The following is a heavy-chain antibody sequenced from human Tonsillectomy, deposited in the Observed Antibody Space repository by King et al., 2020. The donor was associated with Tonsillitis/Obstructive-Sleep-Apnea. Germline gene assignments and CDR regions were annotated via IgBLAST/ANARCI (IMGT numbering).Heavy chain of an antibody. CDR2: ISSNGGST. CDR3: VKGYSSYYYYYMDV. D-gene: IGHD5-18*01. Sequence: EQLVESGGGLVQPGGSLRLSCSASGLTFSSYAMHWVRQAPGKGLDYVSAISSNGGSTYYADSVKGRFTISRDNSKNTLYLQMSSLRAEDTAVYYCVKGYSSYYYYYMDVWGKGTTVTVSS. CDR1: GLTFSSYA. V-gene: IGHV3-64D*06. J-gene: IGHJ6*03.